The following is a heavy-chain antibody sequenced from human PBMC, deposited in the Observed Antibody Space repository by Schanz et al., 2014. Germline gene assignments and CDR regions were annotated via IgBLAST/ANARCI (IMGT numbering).Heavy chain of an antibody. Sequence: EVQLVESGGGLVQPGGSLRLSCAASGFTVSSNYMSWVRQAPGKGLEWVSIIYTDGSTYYADSVRDRFTISRDTSKNALFLQMNNLRAEDTAVYYCASPPISVAGRVADYWGQGILVDVSS. V-gene: IGHV3-66*01. CDR3: ASPPISVAGRVADY. CDR2: IYTDGST. CDR1: GFTVSSNY. D-gene: IGHD6-19*01. J-gene: IGHJ4*02.